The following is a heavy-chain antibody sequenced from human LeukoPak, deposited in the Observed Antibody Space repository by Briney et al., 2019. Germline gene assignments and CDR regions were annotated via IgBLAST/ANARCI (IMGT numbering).Heavy chain of an antibody. CDR3: ARASYQLPYYYYYYMDV. V-gene: IGHV3-21*01. Sequence: GGSLRLSCTASGFTFSSYAMSWVRQAPGKGLEWVSSISSSSSYIYYAYSVKGRFTISRDNAKNSLYLQMNSLRAEDTAVYYCARASYQLPYYYYYYMDVWGKGTTVTVSS. CDR2: ISSSSSYI. J-gene: IGHJ6*03. CDR1: GFTFSSYA. D-gene: IGHD2-2*01.